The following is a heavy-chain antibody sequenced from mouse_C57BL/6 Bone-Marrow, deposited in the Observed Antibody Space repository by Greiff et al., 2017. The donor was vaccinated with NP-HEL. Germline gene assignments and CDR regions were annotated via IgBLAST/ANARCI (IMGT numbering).Heavy chain of an antibody. CDR3: ARGIYYGSSWAY. V-gene: IGHV1-82*01. Sequence: VQLQQSGPELVKPGASVKISCKASGYAFSSSWMNWVKQRPGKGLEWIGRIYPGDGGTNYNGKFKGKATLTADKSSSTAYMQLSSLTSEDSAVYFCARGIYYGSSWAYWGQGTLVTVSA. D-gene: IGHD1-1*01. CDR1: GYAFSSSW. CDR2: IYPGDGGT. J-gene: IGHJ3*01.